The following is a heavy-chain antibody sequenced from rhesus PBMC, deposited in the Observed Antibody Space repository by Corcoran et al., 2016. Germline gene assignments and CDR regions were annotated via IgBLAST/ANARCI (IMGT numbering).Heavy chain of an antibody. J-gene: IGHJ4*01. CDR2: IYGSGSST. D-gene: IGHD3-22*01. CDR1: GGSISSSY. CDR3: ARWGSDYYDGFDY. V-gene: IGHV4-169*01. Sequence: QLQLQESGPGLVKPSETLSVTCAVSGGSISSSYWSWIRPAPGTGLEWVGYIYGSGSSTNYNPSLKSRVTLSVDTSKNQLSLKLSSVTAADTAVYYCARWGSDYYDGFDYWGQGVLVTVSS.